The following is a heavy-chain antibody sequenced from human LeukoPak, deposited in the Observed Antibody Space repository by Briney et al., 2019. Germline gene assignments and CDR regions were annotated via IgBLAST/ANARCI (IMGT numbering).Heavy chain of an antibody. CDR3: ASFTYYYDSSGYPSAEYFQH. D-gene: IGHD3-22*01. Sequence: SSETLSLTCTVSGGSISSYYWSWIRQPPGKGLEWIGYIYYSGSTNYNPSLKSRVIISVDTSKNQFSLKLSSVTAADTAVYYCASFTYYYDSSGYPSAEYFQHWGQGTLVTVSS. J-gene: IGHJ1*01. CDR2: IYYSGST. CDR1: GGSISSYY. V-gene: IGHV4-59*01.